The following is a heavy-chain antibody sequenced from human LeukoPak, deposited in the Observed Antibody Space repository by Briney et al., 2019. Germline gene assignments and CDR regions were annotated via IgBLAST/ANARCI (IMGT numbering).Heavy chain of an antibody. CDR2: MNPNSGST. CDR1: GYTFTSYD. V-gene: IGHV1-8*01. Sequence: GASVKVSCKASGYTFTSYDINWWRQSTGQGLEGMGWMNPNSGSTGYAQKFQGRVTMTRNTSISTAYMELSSLRSEDTAVYYCARGSTIAAAGPTWGQGTLVTVSS. CDR3: ARGSTIAAAGPT. J-gene: IGHJ5*02. D-gene: IGHD6-13*01.